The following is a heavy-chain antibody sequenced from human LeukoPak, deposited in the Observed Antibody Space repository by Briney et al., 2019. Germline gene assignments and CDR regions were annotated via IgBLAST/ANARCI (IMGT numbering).Heavy chain of an antibody. CDR3: ARWEESDAFDI. J-gene: IGHJ3*02. CDR1: GFTFSSYW. Sequence: GSLRLSCAASGFTFSSYWMSWVRQAPGKGLEWIGSLYYSGSTYYNPSLKSRVTISVDTSKNQFSLKLSSVTAADTALYYCARWEESDAFDIWGQGTMVTVSS. CDR2: LYYSGST. D-gene: IGHD1-26*01. V-gene: IGHV4-39*01.